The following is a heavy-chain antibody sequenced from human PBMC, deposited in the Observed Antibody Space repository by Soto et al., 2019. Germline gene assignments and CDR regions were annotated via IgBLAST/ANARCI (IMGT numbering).Heavy chain of an antibody. J-gene: IGHJ3*01. V-gene: IGHV1-69*06. Sequence: QVQVFQSGAEVKKPGSSVRVSCKASGGTLNSQSITWVRQAPGQGLEWMGGIIPMFGSINLAQKFRGRLTITPDKSTSTVYMELSSLTSEDTAVYYCASRERVDAFDVWGQGTMVTVSS. CDR1: GGTLNSQS. CDR3: ASRERVDAFDV. CDR2: IIPMFGSI. D-gene: IGHD1-26*01.